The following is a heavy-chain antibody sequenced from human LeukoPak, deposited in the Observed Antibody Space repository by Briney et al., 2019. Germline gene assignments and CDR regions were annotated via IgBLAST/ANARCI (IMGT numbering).Heavy chain of an antibody. D-gene: IGHD3-10*01. CDR2: IYYSGST. J-gene: IGHJ5*02. CDR1: GGSISSYY. Sequence: TTSETLSLTCTVSGGSISSYYWSWIRQPPGKGLEWIGYIYYSGSTNYNPSLKSRVTISVDTSKNQFSLKLSSVTAADTAVYYCARASPGWFGELAFDPWGQGTLVTVSS. CDR3: ARASPGWFGELAFDP. V-gene: IGHV4-59*01.